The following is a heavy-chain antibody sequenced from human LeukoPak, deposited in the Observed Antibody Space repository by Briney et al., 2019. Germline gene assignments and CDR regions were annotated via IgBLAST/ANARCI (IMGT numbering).Heavy chain of an antibody. V-gene: IGHV3-7*03. Sequence: GGSLRLSCVTSGFTFTNHWMSWVRQAPGKGLEWVANIREDGGHTNYVDSVKGRFTISRNNSKNTVYLQMNNVRGDDTAVYYCARTKTLLWSDYWGQGTLVTVSS. CDR3: ARTKTLLWSDY. D-gene: IGHD2/OR15-2a*01. CDR1: GFTFTNHW. J-gene: IGHJ4*02. CDR2: IREDGGHT.